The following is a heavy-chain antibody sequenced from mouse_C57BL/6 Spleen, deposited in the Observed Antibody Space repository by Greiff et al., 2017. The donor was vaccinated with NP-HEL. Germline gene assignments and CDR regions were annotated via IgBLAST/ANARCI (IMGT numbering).Heavy chain of an antibody. V-gene: IGHV1-50*01. Sequence: QVQLQQPGAELVKPGASVKLSCKASGYTFTSYWMQWVKQRPGQGLEWIGEIDPSDSYTNYNQKFKGKATLTVDTSSSTAYMQLSSLTSEDSAVYYCARGGTMDYWDQGTSVTVSS. CDR1: GYTFTSYW. J-gene: IGHJ4*01. CDR3: ARGGTMDY. CDR2: IDPSDSYT.